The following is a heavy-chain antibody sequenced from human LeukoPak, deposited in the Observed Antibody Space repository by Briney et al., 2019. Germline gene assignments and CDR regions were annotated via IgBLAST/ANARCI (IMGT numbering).Heavy chain of an antibody. Sequence: GGSLRLSCAASGFTVSSNYMSWVRQAPGKGLEWVSAISGSGGSTYYADSVKGRFTISRDNSKNTLYLQMNSLRAEDTAVYYCAKDYAIFGVEYYFDYWGQGTLVTVSS. CDR1: GFTVSSNY. D-gene: IGHD3-3*01. V-gene: IGHV3-23*01. J-gene: IGHJ4*02. CDR2: ISGSGGST. CDR3: AKDYAIFGVEYYFDY.